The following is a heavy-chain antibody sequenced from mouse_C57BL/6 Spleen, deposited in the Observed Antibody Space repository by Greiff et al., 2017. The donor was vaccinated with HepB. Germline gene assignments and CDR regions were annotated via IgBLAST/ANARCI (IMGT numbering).Heavy chain of an antibody. CDR2: ISYDGSN. Sequence: DVHLVESGPGLVKPSQSLSLTCSVTGYSITSGYYWNWIRQFPGNKLEWMGYISYDGSNNYNPSLKNRISITRDTSKNQFFLKLNSVTTEDTATYYWARAYWDGGDYWGQGTTLTVSS. CDR3: ARAYWDGGDY. J-gene: IGHJ2*01. CDR1: GYSITSGYY. D-gene: IGHD4-1*01. V-gene: IGHV3-6*01.